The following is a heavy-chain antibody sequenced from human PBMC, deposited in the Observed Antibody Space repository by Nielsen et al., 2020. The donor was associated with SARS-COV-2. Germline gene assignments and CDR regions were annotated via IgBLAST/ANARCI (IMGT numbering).Heavy chain of an antibody. J-gene: IGHJ4*02. Sequence: ASVKVSCKASGYIFTDYDIHWVRQAPGQRLELMGWINTVNGNTKYSQKFQGRVTISRDTSASTVYMELRSLRSEDTAVYFCARSPSGDGFLDSWGQGTLVTVSS. D-gene: IGHD4-17*01. CDR3: ARSPSGDGFLDS. CDR2: INTVNGNT. V-gene: IGHV1-3*04. CDR1: GYIFTDYD.